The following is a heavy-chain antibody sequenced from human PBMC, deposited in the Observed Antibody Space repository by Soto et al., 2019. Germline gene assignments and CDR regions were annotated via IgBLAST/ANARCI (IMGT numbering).Heavy chain of an antibody. CDR3: ARDYSSSWYYFDY. CDR1: GFTFSSYS. V-gene: IGHV3-21*01. J-gene: IGHJ4*02. CDR2: ISSSSSYI. D-gene: IGHD6-13*01. Sequence: XGSLRLSCAASGFTFSSYSMNWVRQAPGKGLEWVSSISSSSSYIYYADSVKGRFTISRDNAKNSLYLQMNSLRAEDTAVYYCARDYSSSWYYFDYWGQGTLVTVSS.